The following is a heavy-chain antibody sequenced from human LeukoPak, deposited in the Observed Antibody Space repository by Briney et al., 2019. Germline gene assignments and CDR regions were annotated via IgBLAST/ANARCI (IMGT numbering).Heavy chain of an antibody. CDR2: MNPNSGNT. Sequence: ASVKVSCKASGYTFTSYDINWVRQATGQGLEWMGWMNPNSGNTGYAQKFQGRVTMTRNTSISTAYMELSSLRSEDTAVYYCATPRGRLGMPDYWGQGTLVTVSS. CDR1: GYTFTSYD. CDR3: ATPRGRLGMPDY. V-gene: IGHV1-8*01. J-gene: IGHJ4*02. D-gene: IGHD7-27*01.